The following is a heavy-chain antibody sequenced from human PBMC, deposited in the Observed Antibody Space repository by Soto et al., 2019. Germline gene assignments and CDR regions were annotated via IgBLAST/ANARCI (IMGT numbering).Heavy chain of an antibody. CDR3: ARGYVRYSSGWYLRDGMDV. V-gene: IGHV4-31*03. D-gene: IGHD6-19*01. CDR1: GGSISSGGYY. CDR2: IYYSGST. J-gene: IGHJ6*01. Sequence: SETLSLTCTVSGGSISSGGYYWSWIRQHPGKGLEWIGYIYYSGSTYYNPSLKSRVTISVDTSKNQFSLKLSSVTAADTAVYYCARGYVRYSSGWYLRDGMDVWGQGTTVNVSS.